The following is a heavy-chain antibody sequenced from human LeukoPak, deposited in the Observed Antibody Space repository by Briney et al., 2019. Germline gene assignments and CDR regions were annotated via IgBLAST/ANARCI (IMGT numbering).Heavy chain of an antibody. V-gene: IGHV1-2*02. J-gene: IGHJ6*02. CDR3: ATPSRGYYYGMDV. CDR2: INPNSGGT. CDR1: GYTSTSYG. D-gene: IGHD1-26*01. Sequence: ASVKVSCKASGYTSTSYGISWVRQAPGQGLEWMGWINPNSGGTNYAQKFQGRVTMTRDTSITTAYMELSSLTSDDTAVYYCATPSRGYYYGMDVWGQGTTVTVSS.